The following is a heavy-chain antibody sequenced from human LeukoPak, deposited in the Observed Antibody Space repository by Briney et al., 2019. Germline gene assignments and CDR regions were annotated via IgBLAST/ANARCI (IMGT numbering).Heavy chain of an antibody. Sequence: PGGSLRLSCVGSEFTLSNYAMSWVRQAPGRGLEWVSSISGSGGGTYYADSVKGRFTISRDNSKNTLYLQMNSLRAEDTALYYCAKDEPRDRAFDYWGQGTLVTVSS. CDR2: ISGSGGGT. V-gene: IGHV3-23*01. CDR3: AKDEPRDRAFDY. CDR1: EFTLSNYA. J-gene: IGHJ4*02. D-gene: IGHD1-14*01.